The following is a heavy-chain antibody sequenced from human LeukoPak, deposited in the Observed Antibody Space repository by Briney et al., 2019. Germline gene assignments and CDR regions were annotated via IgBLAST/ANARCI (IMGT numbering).Heavy chain of an antibody. CDR1: GGSFSGYY. V-gene: IGHV4-34*01. J-gene: IGHJ4*02. CDR3: ARISGRYSRYEVDY. D-gene: IGHD5-18*01. Sequence: SETLSLTCAVYGGSFSGYYWSWIRQPPGKGLEWIGEINHSGSTNYNPSLKSRVTISVDTSKNQFSLKLSSVTAADTAVYYCARISGRYSRYEVDYWGQGTLVTVSS. CDR2: INHSGST.